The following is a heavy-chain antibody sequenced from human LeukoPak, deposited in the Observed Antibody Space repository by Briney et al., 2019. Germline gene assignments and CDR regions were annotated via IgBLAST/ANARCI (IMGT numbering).Heavy chain of an antibody. Sequence: ASVKVSCKASGYTFTSYDINWVRQATGQGLEWMGWMNPNSGNTGYAQKFQGRVTMTRNTSISTAYMELSSLRSEDTAVYYCASGIAVAGTAFDYWGQGTLVTVSS. CDR3: ASGIAVAGTAFDY. CDR1: GYTFTSYD. D-gene: IGHD6-19*01. J-gene: IGHJ4*02. CDR2: MNPNSGNT. V-gene: IGHV1-8*01.